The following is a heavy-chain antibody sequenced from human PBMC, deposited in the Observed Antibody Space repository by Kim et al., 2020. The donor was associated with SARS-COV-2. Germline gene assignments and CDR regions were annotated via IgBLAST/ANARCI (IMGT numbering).Heavy chain of an antibody. CDR3: ARDKAGVSAYYGMDV. D-gene: IGHD3-10*01. Sequence: GGSLRLSCAASGFTFSSYSMNWVRQAPGKGLEWVSYISSSSSTIYYADSVKGRFTISRDNAKNSLYLQMNSLRDEDTAVYYCARDKAGVSAYYGMDVWGQGTTVTVSS. V-gene: IGHV3-48*02. J-gene: IGHJ6*02. CDR1: GFTFSSYS. CDR2: ISSSSSTI.